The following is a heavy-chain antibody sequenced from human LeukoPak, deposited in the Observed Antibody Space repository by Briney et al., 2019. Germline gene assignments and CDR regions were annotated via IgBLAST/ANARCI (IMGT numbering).Heavy chain of an antibody. J-gene: IGHJ4*02. D-gene: IGHD3-10*01. CDR3: AKKGYAGSGTYSYYFDY. CDR1: GFAFGNFG. Sequence: GGSLRLSCIVSGFAFGNFGMHWVRQAPGKGLQWVAGISFDGTKIYYADSVKGRFTISRDNSENTLYLQMNSLRAEDTAVYYCAKKGYAGSGTYSYYFDYWGQGTLVAVSS. CDR2: ISFDGTKI. V-gene: IGHV3-30*18.